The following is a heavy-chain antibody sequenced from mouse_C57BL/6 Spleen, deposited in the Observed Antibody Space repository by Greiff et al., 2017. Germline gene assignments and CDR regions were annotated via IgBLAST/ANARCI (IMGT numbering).Heavy chain of an antibody. J-gene: IGHJ4*01. CDR3: AKAHYYGSSSGMDY. V-gene: IGHV2-5*01. CDR2: IWRGGST. D-gene: IGHD1-1*01. Sequence: QVQLKESGPGLVQPSQSLSITCTVSGFSLTSYGVHWVRQSPGKGLEWLGVIWRGGSTDYNAAFMSRLSITKDNSKSQVFFKMNSLQADDTAIYYCAKAHYYGSSSGMDYWGQGTSVTVSS. CDR1: GFSLTSYG.